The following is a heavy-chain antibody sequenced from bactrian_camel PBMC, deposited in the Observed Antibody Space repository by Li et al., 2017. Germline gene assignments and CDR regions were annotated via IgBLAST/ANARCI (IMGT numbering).Heavy chain of an antibody. CDR3: AADELNHGLAWRGYTY. V-gene: IGHV3S53*01. Sequence: HVQLVESGGGLVQAGGSLRLSCAAPRYRFSTALMGWFKQIPGKEREGVATIAIDGSTTYADSVKGRFTISSDNAKNTLYLQMNSLKPEDTAMYYCAADELNHGLAWRGYTYWSQGTQVTVS. CDR1: RYRFSTAL. CDR2: IAIDGST. D-gene: IGHD1*01. J-gene: IGHJ4*01.